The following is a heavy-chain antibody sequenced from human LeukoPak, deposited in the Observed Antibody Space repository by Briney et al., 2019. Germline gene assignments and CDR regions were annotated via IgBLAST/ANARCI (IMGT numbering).Heavy chain of an antibody. V-gene: IGHV4-34*01. CDR2: INHSGST. J-gene: IGHJ5*02. CDR3: ARGRYGYSWFDP. CDR1: GGSFSGYY. Sequence: PAETLSLTCAVCGGSFSGYYWSWVRQPPGKGLEWIGEINHSGSTNYNPSLKSRVTISVDTSKNQFSLKLSSVTAADTAVYYCARGRYGYSWFDPWGQGTLVTVSS. D-gene: IGHD5-18*01.